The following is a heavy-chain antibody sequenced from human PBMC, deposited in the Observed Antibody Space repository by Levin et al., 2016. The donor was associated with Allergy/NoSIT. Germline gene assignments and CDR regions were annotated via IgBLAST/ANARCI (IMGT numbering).Heavy chain of an antibody. V-gene: IGHV1-69*13. J-gene: IGHJ5*02. CDR1: GGTFSSYA. CDR2: ISAYNGNT. Sequence: SVKVSCKASGGTFSSYAISWVRQAPGQGLEWMGWISAYNGNTNYAQKFQGRVTITADESTSTAYMELSSLRSEDTAVYYCARGKEYSSSSTNNWFDPWGQGTLVTVSS. D-gene: IGHD6-6*01. CDR3: ARGKEYSSSSTNNWFDP.